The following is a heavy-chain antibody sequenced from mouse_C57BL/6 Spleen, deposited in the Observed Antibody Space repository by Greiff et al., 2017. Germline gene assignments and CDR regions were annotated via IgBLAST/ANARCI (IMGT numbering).Heavy chain of an antibody. J-gene: IGHJ2*01. Sequence: EVKLLESGGDLVKPGGSLKLSCAASGFTFSSYGMSWVRQTPDKRLEWVATISSGGSYTYYPDSVKGRFTISRDNAKNTLYLQMSSLKSEDTAMYYCARRGTTVVATDYFDYWGQGTTLTVSS. CDR2: ISSGGSYT. CDR1: GFTFSSYG. V-gene: IGHV5-6*01. D-gene: IGHD1-1*01. CDR3: ARRGTTVVATDYFDY.